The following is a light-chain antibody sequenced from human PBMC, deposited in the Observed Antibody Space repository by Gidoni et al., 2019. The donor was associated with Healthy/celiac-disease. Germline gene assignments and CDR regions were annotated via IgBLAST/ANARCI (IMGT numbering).Light chain of an antibody. CDR1: TSDVGGYNY. J-gene: IGLJ2*01. CDR3: CSYAGSYTFGV. CDR2: DVS. Sequence: QSALTQPRPVSGSPGQSVTISCTGTTSDVGGYNYVSWYQQHHGKAPKLMIYDVSKRPSGVPDRFSGSKSGNTASLTISGFQAEDEADYYCCSYAGSYTFGVFGGGTKLTVL. V-gene: IGLV2-11*01.